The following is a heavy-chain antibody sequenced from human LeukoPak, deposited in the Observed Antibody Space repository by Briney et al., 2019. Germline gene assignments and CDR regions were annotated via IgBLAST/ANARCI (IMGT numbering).Heavy chain of an antibody. CDR2: ISSDGSWT. V-gene: IGHV3-74*01. CDR1: GFTFSSYT. Sequence: GGSLRLSCAASGFTFSSYTMHWIRQAPGKGLEWVSHISSDGSWTSYADSVKGRFTISKDNAKNTVYLQMNNLRAEDTAVYYCVSFYETYWGRGTLVTVSS. D-gene: IGHD2-2*01. J-gene: IGHJ4*02. CDR3: VSFYETY.